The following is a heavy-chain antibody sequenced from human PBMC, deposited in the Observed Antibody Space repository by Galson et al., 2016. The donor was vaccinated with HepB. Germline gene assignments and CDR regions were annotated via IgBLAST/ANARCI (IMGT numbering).Heavy chain of an antibody. D-gene: IGHD2-15*01. V-gene: IGHV3-30*18. J-gene: IGHJ4*02. CDR1: GFTFRTYG. Sequence: SLRLSCAASGFTFRTYGMNWVRQAPGQGLEWVAVISYYGNKTYYTDYVKGRFTVSRDNSKNTLYLQMNSLRAEDTAVFFCAKVGAAPDYYFDYWGQGTLVTVSS. CDR3: AKVGAAPDYYFDY. CDR2: ISYYGNKT.